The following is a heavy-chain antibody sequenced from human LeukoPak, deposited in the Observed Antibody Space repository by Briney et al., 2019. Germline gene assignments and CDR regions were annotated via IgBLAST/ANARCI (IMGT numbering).Heavy chain of an antibody. V-gene: IGHV4-4*07. Sequence: ASETLSLTCTVSGSSISSYYWSWIRQPAGKGLEWIGRIYTSGSTNYNPSLKSRVTMSVDTSKNQFSLKLSSVTAADTAVYYCARSQTYYDFWSGYVPPGYYGMDVWGQGTTVTVSS. J-gene: IGHJ6*02. CDR3: ARSQTYYDFWSGYVPPGYYGMDV. CDR2: IYTSGST. D-gene: IGHD3-3*01. CDR1: GSSISSYY.